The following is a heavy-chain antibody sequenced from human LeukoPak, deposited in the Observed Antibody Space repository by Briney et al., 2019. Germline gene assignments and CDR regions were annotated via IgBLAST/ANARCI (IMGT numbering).Heavy chain of an antibody. CDR3: AKWGDYDILTGYYVSDF. V-gene: IGHV3-23*01. D-gene: IGHD3-9*01. Sequence: GGSLRLSCAASGFIFRNYAMSWVRQAPGKGLEWASAITGSGDTTYYADSVKGRFTISRDNSKNTLYVEMNTLRAEDTAVYYCAKWGDYDILTGYYVSDFWGQGTLVTVSS. CDR2: ITGSGDTT. J-gene: IGHJ4*02. CDR1: GFIFRNYA.